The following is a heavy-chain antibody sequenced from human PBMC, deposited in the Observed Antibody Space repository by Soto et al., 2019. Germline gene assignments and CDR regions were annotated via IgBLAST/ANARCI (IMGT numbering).Heavy chain of an antibody. V-gene: IGHV4-31*11. CDR2: IYYSGST. Sequence: SETLSLTCAVSGGSISGGGYYWSWIRQHPGKGLEWIGYIYYSGSTYYNPSLKSRVTISVDRSKNQLSLKLSSVTAADTAVYYCARHDGGNSDYWGQGTLVTVS. D-gene: IGHD2-15*01. CDR3: ARHDGGNSDY. CDR1: GGSISGGGYY. J-gene: IGHJ4*02.